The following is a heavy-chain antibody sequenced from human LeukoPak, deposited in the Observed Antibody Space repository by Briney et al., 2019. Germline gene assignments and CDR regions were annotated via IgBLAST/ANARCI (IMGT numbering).Heavy chain of an antibody. CDR1: GFTFSSYA. J-gene: IGHJ6*03. Sequence: GGSLGLSCAASGFTFSSYAMSWVRQAPGKGLEWVSAVSGSGGSTYYADSVKGRFTISRDNSKNTLYLQMNSLRAEDTAVYYCAKAAIHRPYYYYYMDVWGKGTTVTVSS. D-gene: IGHD2-21*02. V-gene: IGHV3-23*01. CDR2: VSGSGGST. CDR3: AKAAIHRPYYYYYMDV.